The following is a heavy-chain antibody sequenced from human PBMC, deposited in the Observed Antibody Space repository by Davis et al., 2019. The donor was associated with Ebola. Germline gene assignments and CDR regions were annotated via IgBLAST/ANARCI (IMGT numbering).Heavy chain of an antibody. D-gene: IGHD6-19*01. Sequence: ASVKVSCKASGGTFSSYAISWVRQAPGQGLEWMGIINPSGGSTSYAQKFQGRVTMTRGTSTSTVYMELSSLRSEDTAVYYCGGGWLVLPNYWGQGTLVTVSS. CDR3: GGGWLVLPNY. J-gene: IGHJ4*02. CDR2: INPSGGST. V-gene: IGHV1-46*01. CDR1: GGTFSSYA.